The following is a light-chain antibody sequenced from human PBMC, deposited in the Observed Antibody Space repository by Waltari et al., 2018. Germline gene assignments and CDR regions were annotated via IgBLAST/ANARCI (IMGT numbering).Light chain of an antibody. CDR1: QSVSDHVNNKNY. V-gene: IGKV4-1*01. CDR2: WAS. J-gene: IGKJ1*01. CDR3: QQYYNTPPT. Sequence: DIVMTQSPDSLTVSSGERATINCRPSQSVSDHVNNKNYLAWYRQKAGPPPKLLITWASTAEFGAPDRCSGSASGTESTLTISSLQPEDVAVYYCQQYYNTPPTFGQGTKVEIK.